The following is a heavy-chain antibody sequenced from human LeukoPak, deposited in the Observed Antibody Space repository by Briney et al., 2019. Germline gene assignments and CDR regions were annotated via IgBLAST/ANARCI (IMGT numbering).Heavy chain of an antibody. J-gene: IGHJ4*02. CDR1: GGSFSGYY. CDR2: INHSGST. CDR3: ARGRAGYCSGGSCFRFDY. D-gene: IGHD2-15*01. V-gene: IGHV4-34*01. Sequence: PSETLSLTCAVYGGSFSGYYWSWIRQPPGKGLEWMGEINHSGSTNYNPSLKRGGTISVDTSKNQFSLKLSSVTAADTAVYYCARGRAGYCSGGSCFRFDYWGQGTLVTVSS.